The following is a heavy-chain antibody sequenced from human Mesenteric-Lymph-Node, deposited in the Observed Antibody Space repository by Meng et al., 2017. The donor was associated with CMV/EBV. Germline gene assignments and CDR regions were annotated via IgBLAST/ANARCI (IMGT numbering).Heavy chain of an antibody. CDR3: ARLGQLDHPFDY. D-gene: IGHD6-6*01. J-gene: IGHJ4*02. Sequence: SVQVSCKASGGTFSSYAISWVRQAPGQGLEWMGGIIPILGIANYAQKSQGRVTITADKSTSTAYTELNSLRSEDTAVYYCARLGQLDHPFDYWGQGTLVTVSS. V-gene: IGHV1-69*10. CDR1: GGTFSSYA. CDR2: IIPILGIA.